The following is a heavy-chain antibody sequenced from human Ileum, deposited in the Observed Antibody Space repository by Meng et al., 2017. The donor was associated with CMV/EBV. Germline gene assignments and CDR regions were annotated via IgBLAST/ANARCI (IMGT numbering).Heavy chain of an antibody. CDR1: GFTFSTYE. CDR2: ISSSGSPI. D-gene: IGHD2-21*01. J-gene: IGHJ4*02. CDR3: ARAYCGGDCYRPPHFDY. V-gene: IGHV3-48*03. Sequence: GESLKISCAGSGFTFSTYEMNWVRQAPGKGLEWISYISSSGSPIYIADSVKGRFTISRDNAKSSLYLQMNSLRAEDTAVYYCARAYCGGDCYRPPHFDYWGQGTLVTVSS.